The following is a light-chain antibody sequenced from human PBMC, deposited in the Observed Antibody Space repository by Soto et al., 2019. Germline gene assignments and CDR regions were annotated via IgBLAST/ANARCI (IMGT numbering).Light chain of an antibody. CDR1: RSVSSN. Sequence: EIVLTQSPATLSLSPGERATLSCRASRSVSSNLAWYQQKPGQAPSLLIYGAFTRATGIPARFSGTGSGTEFTLTISSLQSEDFALYYCQQYNDWPLTFGQGTKVDIK. V-gene: IGKV3-15*01. CDR2: GAF. CDR3: QQYNDWPLT. J-gene: IGKJ1*01.